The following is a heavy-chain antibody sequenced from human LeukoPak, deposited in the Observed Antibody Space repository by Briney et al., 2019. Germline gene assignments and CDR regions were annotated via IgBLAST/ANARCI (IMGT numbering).Heavy chain of an antibody. CDR2: IYHSGSS. J-gene: IGHJ4*02. CDR3: ARERTVTTDFDY. Sequence: SETLSLTCAVSGYSISSVYYWGWIRQPPGKGLEWIGIIYHSGSSYYNPSLKSRVSISLDTSKNQFSLRRSSVTAADAAVYYCARERTVTTDFDYWGQGTLVTISS. D-gene: IGHD4-17*01. V-gene: IGHV4-38-2*02. CDR1: GYSISSVYY.